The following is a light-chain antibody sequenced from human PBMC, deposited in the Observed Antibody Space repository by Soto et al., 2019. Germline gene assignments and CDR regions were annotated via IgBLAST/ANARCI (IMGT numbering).Light chain of an antibody. CDR1: QSVSSSY. V-gene: IGKV3-20*01. CDR2: RTS. J-gene: IGKJ1*01. Sequence: EIVLTQSPGPLSLSPGERATLSCRASQSVSSSYLAWYQQKPGQAPRLLIYRTSNRATGIPDRFSGSGSGTDFTLTISRLEPEDFAVYWCQQYDSSPRTFGQGTKVEIK. CDR3: QQYDSSPRT.